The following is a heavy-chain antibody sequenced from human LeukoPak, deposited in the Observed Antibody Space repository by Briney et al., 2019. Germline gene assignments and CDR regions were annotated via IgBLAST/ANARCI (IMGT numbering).Heavy chain of an antibody. J-gene: IGHJ4*02. Sequence: GGSLRLSCAASGFTFTSYAMSWFRQAPGKGLEWVSAISGSGGSTYYADSVKGRFTISRDNSKNTLYLQMNSLRAEDTAVYYCAKVLLGYCSSTSCGTFDYWGQGTLVTVSS. V-gene: IGHV3-23*01. CDR3: AKVLLGYCSSTSCGTFDY. CDR2: ISGSGGST. CDR1: GFTFTSYA. D-gene: IGHD2-2*01.